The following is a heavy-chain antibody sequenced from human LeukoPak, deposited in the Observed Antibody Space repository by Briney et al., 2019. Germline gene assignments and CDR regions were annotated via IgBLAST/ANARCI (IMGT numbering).Heavy chain of an antibody. J-gene: IGHJ4*02. CDR2: INSDVSST. Sequence: GGSLRLSCAASGFTFSSYWMHWVRQAPGKGLVWVSLINSDVSSTSYADSVKGRFTISRDNAKNTLYLQMNSLRAEDTAVYYCARGPGYSGYDWVDYFDYWGQGTLVTVSS. D-gene: IGHD5-12*01. V-gene: IGHV3-74*01. CDR3: ARGPGYSGYDWVDYFDY. CDR1: GFTFSSYW.